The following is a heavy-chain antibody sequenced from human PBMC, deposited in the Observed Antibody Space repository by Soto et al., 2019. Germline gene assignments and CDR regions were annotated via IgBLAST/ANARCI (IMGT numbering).Heavy chain of an antibody. CDR1: GYTFTGYY. Sequence: ASVKFSCKASGYTFTGYYMHWVRQAPGQGLEWMGWINPNSGGTNYAQKFQGWVTMTRDTSISTAYMELSRLRSDDTAVYYCARESRLGRFFSPYYGMDVWGQGTTVTVSS. D-gene: IGHD3-16*01. V-gene: IGHV1-2*04. CDR3: ARESRLGRFFSPYYGMDV. J-gene: IGHJ6*02. CDR2: INPNSGGT.